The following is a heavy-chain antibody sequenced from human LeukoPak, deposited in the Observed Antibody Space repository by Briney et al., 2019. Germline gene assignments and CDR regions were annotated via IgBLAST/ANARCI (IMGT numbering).Heavy chain of an antibody. CDR3: ARRFGY. CDR1: GFTFSTYS. V-gene: IGHV3-48*02. Sequence: GGSLRLSCEGSGFTFSTYSMNWVRQAPGKGLEWVSYIDGSSSTIYYADSVRGRFTISRDNARNSLYLQMNSLRDEDTAVYYCARRFGYWGQGTLVTVSS. J-gene: IGHJ4*02. CDR2: IDGSSSTI.